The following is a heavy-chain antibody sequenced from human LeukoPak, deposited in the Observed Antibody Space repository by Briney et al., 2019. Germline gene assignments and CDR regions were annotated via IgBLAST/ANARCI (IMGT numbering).Heavy chain of an antibody. CDR3: ARDRVYHYYDSSGNYYYFDY. CDR2: INPSGGST. Sequence: ASVKVSCKASGYSFTSYYMHWVRQAPGQGLEWMGIINPSGGSTSYAQKFQGRVTMTRDMSTSTVYMELSSLRSEDTAVYYCARDRVYHYYDSSGNYYYFDYWGQGTLVTVSS. D-gene: IGHD3-22*01. J-gene: IGHJ4*02. V-gene: IGHV1-46*01. CDR1: GYSFTSYY.